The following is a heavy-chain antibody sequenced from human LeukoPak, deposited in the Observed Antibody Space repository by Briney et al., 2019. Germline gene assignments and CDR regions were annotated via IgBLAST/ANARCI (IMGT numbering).Heavy chain of an antibody. Sequence: GGSLRLSCAASGFTFSSYGMHWVRQAPGKGLEWVAFIRYDGSNKYYADSVKGRFTISRDNSKNTLYLQMNSLRAEDTAVYYCARSPYYYDSNFDYWCQGTLVTIAS. CDR1: GFTFSSYG. D-gene: IGHD3-22*01. CDR2: IRYDGSNK. J-gene: IGHJ4*02. V-gene: IGHV3-30*02. CDR3: ARSPYYYDSNFDY.